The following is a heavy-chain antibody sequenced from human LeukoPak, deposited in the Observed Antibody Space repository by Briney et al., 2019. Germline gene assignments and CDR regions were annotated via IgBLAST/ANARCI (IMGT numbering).Heavy chain of an antibody. Sequence: ASVKVSCKASGYTFTSYAMHWVRQAPGQRLEWMGWINAGNGNTKYSQKFQGRVTITRDTSASTAYMELSSLRSEDTAVYYCVYDSSGYYRRDYWGQGTVVTVSS. CDR1: GYTFTSYA. CDR2: INAGNGNT. CDR3: VYDSSGYYRRDY. D-gene: IGHD3-22*01. J-gene: IGHJ4*02. V-gene: IGHV1-3*01.